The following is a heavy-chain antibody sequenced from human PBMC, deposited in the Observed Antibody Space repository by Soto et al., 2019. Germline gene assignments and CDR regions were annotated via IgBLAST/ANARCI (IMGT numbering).Heavy chain of an antibody. CDR2: ISSSSSYI. J-gene: IGHJ6*02. CDR3: GWCFWEGATNKYYYYGMDV. V-gene: IGHV3-21*01. CDR1: GFTFSSYS. Sequence: GGSLRLSCAASGFTFSSYSMNWVRQAPGKGLEWVSSISSSSSYIYYADSVKGRFTISRDNAKNSLYLQMNSLRAEDTAVYYCGWCFWEGATNKYYYYGMDVWGQGTTVTVSS. D-gene: IGHD2-21*01.